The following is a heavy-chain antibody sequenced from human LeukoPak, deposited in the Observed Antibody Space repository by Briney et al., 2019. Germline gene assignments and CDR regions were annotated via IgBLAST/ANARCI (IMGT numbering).Heavy chain of an antibody. CDR2: IYYSGST. D-gene: IGHD1-26*01. J-gene: IGHJ4*02. CDR3: ARWATAFDY. CDR1: GGSIGSYY. V-gene: IGHV4-59*01. Sequence: SETLSLTCTVSGGSIGSYYWSWIRQPPGKGLEWIGYIYYSGSTNYNPSLKSRVTISVDTSKNQFSLKLSSVTAADTAVYYCARWATAFDYWGQGTLVTVSS.